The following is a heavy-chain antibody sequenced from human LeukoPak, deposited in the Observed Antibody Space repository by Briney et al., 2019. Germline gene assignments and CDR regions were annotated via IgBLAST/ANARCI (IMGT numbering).Heavy chain of an antibody. CDR2: INGSGVGSGTRT. Sequence: GGTLRLSCAASGFTFSSYAMSWVRQAPGKGLEWVSGINGSGVGSGTRTHYADSVKDRFTISRDNSKNTLYLQMNSLRAEDTAVYYCARSGLNRLDYWGQGTLVTVSS. D-gene: IGHD2-15*01. V-gene: IGHV3-23*01. CDR3: ARSGLNRLDY. CDR1: GFTFSSYA. J-gene: IGHJ4*02.